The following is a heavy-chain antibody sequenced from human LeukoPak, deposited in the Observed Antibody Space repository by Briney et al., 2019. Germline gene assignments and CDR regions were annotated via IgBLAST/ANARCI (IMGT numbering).Heavy chain of an antibody. CDR2: IYYSGST. J-gene: IGHJ4*02. CDR3: ARRVPLLPFDY. Sequence: SETLSLTCTVSGGSISSSSYYWGWIRQPPGKGLEWIGIIYYSGSTYYNPSLKSRVTISVDTSKNQFSLKLSSVTAADTAVYYCARRVPLLPFDYWGQGTLVTVSS. D-gene: IGHD1-26*01. V-gene: IGHV4-39*07. CDR1: GGSISSSSYY.